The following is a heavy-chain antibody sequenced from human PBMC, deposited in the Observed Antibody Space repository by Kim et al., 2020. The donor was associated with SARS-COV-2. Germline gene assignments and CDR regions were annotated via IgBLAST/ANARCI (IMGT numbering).Heavy chain of an antibody. CDR2: ISSSSSTI. J-gene: IGHJ4*02. CDR1: GFTFSSYS. D-gene: IGHD2-15*01. CDR3: ATAVDRHAGQRGYCSGGSCYSVGLFDY. V-gene: IGHV3-48*02. Sequence: GGSLRLSCAASGFTFSSYSMNWVRQAPGKGLEWVSYISSSSSTIYYADSVKGRFTISRDNAKNSLYLQMNSLRDEDTAVYYCATAVDRHAGQRGYCSGGSCYSVGLFDYWGQGTLVTVSS.